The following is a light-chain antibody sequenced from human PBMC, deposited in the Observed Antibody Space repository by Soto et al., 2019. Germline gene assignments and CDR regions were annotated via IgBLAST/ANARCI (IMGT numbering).Light chain of an antibody. J-gene: IGKJ4*01. CDR2: GAS. V-gene: IGKV3-15*01. CDR1: ERISHS. CDR3: QQYNDWPLT. Sequence: DIVLTQSPATLSLSPGNRVTLSCMANERISHSLAWYQQKPGQAPRLLIYGASTRATGIPARFSGSGSGTDFTLTISSLQSEDFAVYYCQQYNDWPLTFGGGTKVDI.